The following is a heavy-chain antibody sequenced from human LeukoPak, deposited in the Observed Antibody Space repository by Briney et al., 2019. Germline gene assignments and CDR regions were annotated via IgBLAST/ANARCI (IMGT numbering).Heavy chain of an antibody. CDR1: GYTFTSYG. J-gene: IGHJ4*02. CDR2: ISAYNGNT. Sequence: ASVKVSCKASGYTFTSYGISWVRQAPGQGLEWMGWISAYNGNTNCAQKLQGRVAMTTDTSTSTAYMELRSPRSDDTAVYYCALTYDYVWGSYRYTGDYWGQGTLVTVSS. D-gene: IGHD3-16*02. CDR3: ALTYDYVWGSYRYTGDY. V-gene: IGHV1-18*01.